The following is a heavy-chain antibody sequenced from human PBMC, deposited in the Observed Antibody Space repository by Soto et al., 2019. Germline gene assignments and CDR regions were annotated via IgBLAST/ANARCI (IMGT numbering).Heavy chain of an antibody. CDR1: GASITWGDYS. CDR3: ARGRVVVPAAVMFNCLDP. Sequence: LSLTCAISGASITWGDYSWNWIRQPPGKGLEWIGYIFHGGSTYYNPSLRSRVTISVDRSRTQFSLKMSSVTAADTAVYYCARGRVVVPAAVMFNCLDPWGQGALVTVSS. J-gene: IGHJ5*02. V-gene: IGHV4-30-2*01. CDR2: IFHGGST. D-gene: IGHD2-2*01.